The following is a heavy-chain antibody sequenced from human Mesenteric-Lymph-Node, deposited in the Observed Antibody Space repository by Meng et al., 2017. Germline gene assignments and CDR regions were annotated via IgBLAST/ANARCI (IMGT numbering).Heavy chain of an antibody. CDR3: AITGVYYDILTGYLDY. D-gene: IGHD3-9*01. J-gene: IGHJ4*02. Sequence: SSVNVSRKASGGTFSSYAISWVRQAPGQGLEWMGGIIPIFGTANYAQKFQGRVTITTDESTSTAYMELSSLRSEDTAVYYCAITGVYYDILTGYLDYWGQGTLVTVSS. CDR1: GGTFSSYA. CDR2: IIPIFGTA. V-gene: IGHV1-69*05.